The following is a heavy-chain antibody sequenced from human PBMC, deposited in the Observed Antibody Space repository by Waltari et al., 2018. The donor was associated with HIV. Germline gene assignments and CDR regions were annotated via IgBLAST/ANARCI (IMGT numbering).Heavy chain of an antibody. D-gene: IGHD4-4*01. Sequence: QLQLQESGPGLVKSSETLSLTCTVSGGSMTSSSYYWGWIRQPPGKGLEWIGSMSYSGSTYQKSSLRSRLTISVDTSKNQFSLKLTSVTAADTAVYYCERSFSGYSNYFDPWGQGTLVTVSS. CDR1: GGSMTSSSYY. V-gene: IGHV4-39*01. CDR3: ERSFSGYSNYFDP. J-gene: IGHJ5*02. CDR2: MSYSGST.